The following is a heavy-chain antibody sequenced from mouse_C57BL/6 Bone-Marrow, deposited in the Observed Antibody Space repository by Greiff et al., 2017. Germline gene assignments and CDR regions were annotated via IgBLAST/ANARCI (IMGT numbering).Heavy chain of an antibody. CDR3: ARVHYYGSSYWYFDV. CDR1: GYTFTSYW. D-gene: IGHD1-1*01. Sequence: VQLQQPGAELVKPGASVKLSCKVSGYTFTSYWMHWVKQRPGQGLEWIGMIHPNSGSTNYNEKFKSKATLTVDKSSSTAYMQLSSLTSEDSAVYYCARVHYYGSSYWYFDVWGTGTTVTVSS. CDR2: IHPNSGST. V-gene: IGHV1-64*01. J-gene: IGHJ1*03.